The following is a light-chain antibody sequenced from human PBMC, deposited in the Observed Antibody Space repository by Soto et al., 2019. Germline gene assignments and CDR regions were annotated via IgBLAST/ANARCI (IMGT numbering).Light chain of an antibody. CDR1: PRIGMN. Sequence: EIVMTQSPATLSVSPGERATLSCRASPRIGMNFAWYHHRPGQAPRLLIYGASTRATGIPARFSGSGSGTEFPLTISRLQSEDFGVCFCHQWHNWPPRTFRQGKTVEIK. CDR2: GAS. V-gene: IGKV3-15*01. J-gene: IGKJ1*01. CDR3: HQWHNWPPRT.